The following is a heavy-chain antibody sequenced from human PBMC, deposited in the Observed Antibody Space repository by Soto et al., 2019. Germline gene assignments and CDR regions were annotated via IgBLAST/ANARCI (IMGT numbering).Heavy chain of an antibody. V-gene: IGHV5-51*01. Sequence: PGESMKISCKVSGYSFTSYCIGGVRQMPGKGLEWMGIIYPGDSDTRYSPSFQGQVTISADKSISTAYLQWSSLKASDTAMYYCARHGGDCGGDCYSDSYYYYGMDVWGQGTTVTVSS. CDR3: ARHGGDCGGDCYSDSYYYYGMDV. D-gene: IGHD2-21*02. CDR2: IYPGDSDT. CDR1: GYSFTSYC. J-gene: IGHJ6*02.